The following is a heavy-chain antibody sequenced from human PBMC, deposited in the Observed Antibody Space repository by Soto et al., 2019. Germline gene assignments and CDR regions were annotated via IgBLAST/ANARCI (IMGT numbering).Heavy chain of an antibody. Sequence: GGSLRLSCAASGFTFSSYSMNWVRQAPGKGLEWVSSISSSSYIYYADSVKGRFTISRDNAKNSLYLQMNSLRAEDTAVYYCARDQREDIVVVPAAEEIFDYWGQGTLVTVSS. CDR2: ISSSSYI. V-gene: IGHV3-21*01. CDR1: GFTFSSYS. J-gene: IGHJ4*02. D-gene: IGHD2-2*01. CDR3: ARDQREDIVVVPAAEEIFDY.